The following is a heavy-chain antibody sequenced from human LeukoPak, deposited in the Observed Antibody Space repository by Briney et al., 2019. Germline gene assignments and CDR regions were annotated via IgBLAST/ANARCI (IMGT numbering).Heavy chain of an antibody. D-gene: IGHD3-10*01. V-gene: IGHV4-61*02. Sequence: PSETLSLTCTVSGGSISSGSYYWSWIRQPAGKGLEWIGRIYTSGSTNYNPSLKSRVTISVDTSKNQFSLTLSSVTAADTAVYYCARVDRFGEAHFDYWGQGTLVTVSS. CDR3: ARVDRFGEAHFDY. J-gene: IGHJ4*02. CDR2: IYTSGST. CDR1: GGSISSGSYY.